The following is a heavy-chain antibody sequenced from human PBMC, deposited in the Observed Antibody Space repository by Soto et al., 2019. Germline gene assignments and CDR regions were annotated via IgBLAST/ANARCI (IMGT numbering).Heavy chain of an antibody. Sequence: ASVKVSCKASGGTFSSYAISCVLQAPGQWLEWMGGIIPIFGTANYAQKFQGRVTITADESTSTAYMELSSLRSEDTAVYYCARGCVGATIGYWGQGTLVTVSS. CDR3: ARGCVGATIGY. D-gene: IGHD1-26*01. J-gene: IGHJ4*02. V-gene: IGHV1-69*13. CDR2: IIPIFGTA. CDR1: GGTFSSYA.